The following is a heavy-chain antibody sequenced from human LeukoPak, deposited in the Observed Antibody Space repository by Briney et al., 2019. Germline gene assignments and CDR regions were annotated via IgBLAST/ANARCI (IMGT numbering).Heavy chain of an antibody. V-gene: IGHV3-7*03. CDR1: GFTFSSYW. Sequence: GGSLRLSCAASGFTFSSYWMSWVRQAPGKGLEWVANIKQDGSEKYYVDSVKGRFTISRDNSKNTLYLQMNSLRAEDTAVYKCAKKSYGSFDYWGQGTLVTVSS. CDR3: AKKSYGSFDY. J-gene: IGHJ4*02. CDR2: IKQDGSEK. D-gene: IGHD1-26*01.